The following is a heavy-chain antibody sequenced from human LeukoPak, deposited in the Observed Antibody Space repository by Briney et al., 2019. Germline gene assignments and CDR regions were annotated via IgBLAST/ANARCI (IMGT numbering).Heavy chain of an antibody. Sequence: ASVKVSCKASGYTFTSYYMHWVRQAPGQGLEWMGIINPSGGSTSYAQKFQGRVTMTRDTSTSTVYMELSSLRSEDTAMYHCARDVGSTSCFDYWGQGTLVTVSS. D-gene: IGHD2-2*01. V-gene: IGHV1-46*01. J-gene: IGHJ4*02. CDR3: ARDVGSTSCFDY. CDR2: INPSGGST. CDR1: GYTFTSYY.